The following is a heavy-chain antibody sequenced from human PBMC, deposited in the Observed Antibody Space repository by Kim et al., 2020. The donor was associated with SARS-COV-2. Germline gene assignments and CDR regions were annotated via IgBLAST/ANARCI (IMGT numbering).Heavy chain of an antibody. D-gene: IGHD6-19*01. Sequence: FTISRDNSKNTLYLQMNSLRAEDTAVYYCAKDARCIAVACQHYYYYGMDVWGQGTTVTVSS. J-gene: IGHJ6*02. CDR3: AKDARCIAVACQHYYYYGMDV. V-gene: IGHV3-23*01.